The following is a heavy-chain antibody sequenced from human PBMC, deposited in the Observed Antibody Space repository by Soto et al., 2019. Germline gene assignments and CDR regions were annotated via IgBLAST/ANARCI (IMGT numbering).Heavy chain of an antibody. CDR2: IYYSGNT. J-gene: IGHJ3*02. CDR3: AIGRPRDGYNSVLSDFDM. Sequence: QVQLQESGPRLVKPSETLSLTCTVSGASISNYYWSWIRQPPGKGLEWIGYIYYSGNTNYNPSLKSRVTISVDTSKTQFSLKLSSVTAAETAVYYCAIGRPRDGYNSVLSDFDMWGQGTMVTVSS. D-gene: IGHD5-12*01. V-gene: IGHV4-59*01. CDR1: GASISNYY.